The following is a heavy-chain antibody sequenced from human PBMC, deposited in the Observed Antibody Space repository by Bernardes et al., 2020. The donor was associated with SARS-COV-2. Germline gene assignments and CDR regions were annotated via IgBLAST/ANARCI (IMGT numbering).Heavy chain of an antibody. CDR1: GFTFSSYA. D-gene: IGHD3-3*01. V-gene: IGHV3-23*01. CDR2: ISGSGGST. CDR3: AKDILEWLLFGLFDY. J-gene: IGHJ4*02. Sequence: GGSLRLSCAASGFTFSSYAMSWVRQAPGKGLEWVSAISGSGGSTYYADSVKGRFTISRDNSKNTLYLQMNSLRAEDTAVYYCAKDILEWLLFGLFDYWGQGTLVTVSS.